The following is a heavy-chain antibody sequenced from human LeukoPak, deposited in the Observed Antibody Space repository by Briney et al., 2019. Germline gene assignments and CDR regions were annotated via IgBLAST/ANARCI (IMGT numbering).Heavy chain of an antibody. Sequence: GGSLRLSCAASGFTFSNAWMSWVRQAPGKGLEWVGRIKSKTDGGTTDYAAPVKGRFTISRDDSKNTLYLQMNSLKTEDTAVYYYTRDGGTYDYVWGSYRCIFDYWGQGTLVTVSS. CDR1: GFTFSNAW. D-gene: IGHD3-16*02. J-gene: IGHJ4*02. CDR3: TRDGGTYDYVWGSYRCIFDY. V-gene: IGHV3-15*01. CDR2: IKSKTDGGTT.